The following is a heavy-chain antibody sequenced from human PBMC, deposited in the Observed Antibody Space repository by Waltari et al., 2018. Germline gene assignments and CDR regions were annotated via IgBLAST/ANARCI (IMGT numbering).Heavy chain of an antibody. D-gene: IGHD3-22*01. Sequence: QLQLQESGPGLVKPSETLSLTCTVSGGSISSSSYYWGWIRQPPGKGLEWIGSIYYSGSTYYNPSLKSRVTISVDTSKNQFSLKLSSVTAADTAVYYCARKRGGSGYYFDYWGQGTLVTVSS. CDR1: GGSISSSSYY. CDR3: ARKRGGSGYYFDY. J-gene: IGHJ4*02. CDR2: IYYSGST. V-gene: IGHV4-39*01.